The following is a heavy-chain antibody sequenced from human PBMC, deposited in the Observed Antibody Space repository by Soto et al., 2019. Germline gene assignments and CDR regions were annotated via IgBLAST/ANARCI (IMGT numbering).Heavy chain of an antibody. CDR2: IFYTGST. J-gene: IGHJ4*02. CDR3: ARVKATLYRHYYFDY. CDR1: GGTINSGDYF. Sequence: SETVSLTCSVSGGTINSGDYFWSWIRQPPGKGLEWIGSIFYTGSTYYSPSLKSRASMSMDTSKNLSSLRLRSLTAADTAVYFCARVKATLYRHYYFDYWGQGTPVTVSS. V-gene: IGHV4-30-4*01. D-gene: IGHD5-12*01.